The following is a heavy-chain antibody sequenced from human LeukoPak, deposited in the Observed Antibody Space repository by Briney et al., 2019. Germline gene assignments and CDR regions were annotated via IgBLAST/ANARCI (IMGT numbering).Heavy chain of an antibody. CDR3: ARSYGDFRVEGRYFHS. J-gene: IGHJ4*02. V-gene: IGHV4-59*01. CDR2: VHYSGTA. CDR1: DGSITNYD. D-gene: IGHD4-17*01. Sequence: SETLSLTCTVSDGSITNYDWSWARQPPGKGLEFIGHVHYSGTANYNPSLRSRVTISIDTSKKHFFLKLKSVTAADTAVYYCARSYGDFRVEGRYFHSWGQGILVTVSS.